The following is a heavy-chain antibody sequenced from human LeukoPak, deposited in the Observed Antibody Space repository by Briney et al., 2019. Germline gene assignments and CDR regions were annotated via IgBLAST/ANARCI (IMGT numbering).Heavy chain of an antibody. CDR2: INSDGRST. D-gene: IGHD3-9*01. V-gene: IGHV3-74*01. J-gene: IGHJ4*02. CDR3: VRGADTGYSSDS. CDR1: GFTFGDYA. Sequence: GGSLRLSCTASGFTFGDYAMSWFRQAPGKGLVWVSRINSDGRSTNYADSVKGRFSISRDNAENTLYLQMNSLRVEDTAVYYCVRGADTGYSSDSWGQGTLVTVSS.